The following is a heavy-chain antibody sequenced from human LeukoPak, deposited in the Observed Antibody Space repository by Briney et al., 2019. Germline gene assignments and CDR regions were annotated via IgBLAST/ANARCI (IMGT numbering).Heavy chain of an antibody. V-gene: IGHV1-69*05. CDR1: GGTFSSYA. CDR3: ARSGYSSSWYQSPFDY. J-gene: IGHJ4*02. CDR2: IIPIFGTA. Sequence: GSSVTLSCKASGGTFSSYAISWVRHAPGQGLEWMGGIIPIFGTANYAQKCQGRVTITTDESTSTAYMELSSLRSEDTAVYYCARSGYSSSWYQSPFDYWGQGTLVTVSS. D-gene: IGHD6-13*01.